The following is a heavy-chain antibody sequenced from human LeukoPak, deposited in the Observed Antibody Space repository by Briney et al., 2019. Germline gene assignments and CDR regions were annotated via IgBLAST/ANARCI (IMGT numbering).Heavy chain of an antibody. CDR3: ARDKTSSGRRGNWFDP. J-gene: IGHJ5*02. CDR2: ISAYNGNT. CDR1: GYTFTSYG. V-gene: IGHV1-18*04. D-gene: IGHD6-19*01. Sequence: ASVKVSYKASGYTFTSYGISWVRQAPGQGLEWMGWISAYNGNTNYAQKLQGRVTMTTDTSTSTAYMELRSLRSDDTAVYHCARDKTSSGRRGNWFDPWGQGTLVTVSS.